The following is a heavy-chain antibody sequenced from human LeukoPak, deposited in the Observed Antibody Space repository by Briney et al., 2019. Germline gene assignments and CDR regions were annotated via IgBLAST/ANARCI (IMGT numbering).Heavy chain of an antibody. J-gene: IGHJ6*04. D-gene: IGHD2-2*01. V-gene: IGHV3-23*01. Sequence: GGSLRLSCAASGFTFSSYAMHWVRQAPGKGLEWVSAISGNGGNKYYADSVKGRFTISRDNSKNTLYLQMNSLRAEDTAVYYCAKGSQICSSTSCYFTYYYYGMDVWGKGTTVTVSS. CDR1: GFTFSSYA. CDR3: AKGSQICSSTSCYFTYYYYGMDV. CDR2: ISGNGGNK.